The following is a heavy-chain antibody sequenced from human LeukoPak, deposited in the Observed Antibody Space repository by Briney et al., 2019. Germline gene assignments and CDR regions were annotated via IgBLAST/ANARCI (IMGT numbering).Heavy chain of an antibody. CDR3: AREASRAGTHYFDY. J-gene: IGHJ4*02. CDR2: IYYSGST. V-gene: IGHV4-59*01. Sequence: ASETLSLTCTVSGGSISSYYWSWIRQPPGKGLEWIGYIYYSGSTNYNPSLKSRVTISVDTSKNQFSLKLRSVTAADTAVYFCAREASRAGTHYFDYWGQGTLLTVSS. D-gene: IGHD3-10*01. CDR1: GGSISSYY.